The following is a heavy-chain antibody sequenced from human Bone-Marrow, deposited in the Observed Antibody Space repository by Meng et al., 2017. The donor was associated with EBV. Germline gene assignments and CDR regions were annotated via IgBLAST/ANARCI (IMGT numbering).Heavy chain of an antibody. V-gene: IGHV3-23*01. CDR1: GFTFSSYA. CDR3: AKRTSGSFDY. D-gene: IGHD1-26*01. CDR2: ISGSGGTT. Sequence: EVQLLESGXGLVQPGGSLRLSCAASGFTFSSYAMSWVRQAPGQGLEWVSAISGSGGTTFYADSVKGRFTISRDNSKNTLFLQMNSLRAEDTAVYYCAKRTSGSFDYWGQGTLVTVSS. J-gene: IGHJ4*02.